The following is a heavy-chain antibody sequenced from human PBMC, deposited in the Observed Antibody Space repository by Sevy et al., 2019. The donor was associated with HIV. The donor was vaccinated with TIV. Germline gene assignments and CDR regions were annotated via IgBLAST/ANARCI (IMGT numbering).Heavy chain of an antibody. D-gene: IGHD1-26*01. CDR1: GFTFSNAW. CDR3: SAGVGMSDFDY. CDR2: IKSKSDGGTR. V-gene: IGHV3-15*01. J-gene: IGHJ4*02. Sequence: GGSLRLSCAASGFTFSNAWMSWVRQAPGKGLEWVGRIKSKSDGGTRDFAAPAKGRFIISRDDSKSMLYLQRSSLKTEDTALYYCSAGVGMSDFDYWGRGTQVTVSS.